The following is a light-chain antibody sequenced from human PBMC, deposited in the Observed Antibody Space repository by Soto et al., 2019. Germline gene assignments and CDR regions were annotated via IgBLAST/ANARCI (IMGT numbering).Light chain of an antibody. Sequence: IQMTPSPSTPSASFGDRVTLTCRASQSISSWLAWYQQKPGKAPKLLIYDASSLESGVPSRFSGSGSGTEFTLTISSLQPDDFATYYCQQYNSYSTFGQGTKVDI. CDR3: QQYNSYST. CDR1: QSISSW. CDR2: DAS. J-gene: IGKJ1*01. V-gene: IGKV1-5*01.